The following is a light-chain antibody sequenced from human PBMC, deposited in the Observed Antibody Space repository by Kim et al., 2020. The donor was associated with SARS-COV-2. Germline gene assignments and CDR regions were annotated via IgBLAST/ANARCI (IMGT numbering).Light chain of an antibody. CDR1: QGIRND. J-gene: IGKJ4*01. Sequence: SSVGDRVTIPCRASQGIRNDLTWYQQKPGQAPKRLIYSASNLQTGVPSRFSGSGSGTEFTLTISNVQPEDFATYYCLQYTSHVLSFGGGTKVDIK. CDR2: SAS. V-gene: IGKV1-17*02. CDR3: LQYTSHVLS.